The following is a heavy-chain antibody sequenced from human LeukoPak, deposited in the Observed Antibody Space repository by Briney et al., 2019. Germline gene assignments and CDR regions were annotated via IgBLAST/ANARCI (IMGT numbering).Heavy chain of an antibody. CDR1: GFTVSSNY. CDR3: ASTPAGGYSYGYGY. V-gene: IGHV3-53*01. CDR2: IYSGGST. J-gene: IGHJ4*02. Sequence: PGGSLRLSCAASGFTVSSNYMSWVRQAPGKGLEWVSVIYSGGSTYYADSAKGRFTISRDNSKNTLYLQMNSLRAEDTAVYYCASTPAGGYSYGYGYWGQGTLVTVSS. D-gene: IGHD5-18*01.